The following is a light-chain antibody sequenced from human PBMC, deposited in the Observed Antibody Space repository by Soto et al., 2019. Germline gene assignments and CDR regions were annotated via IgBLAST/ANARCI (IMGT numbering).Light chain of an antibody. CDR1: QSVSSGY. CDR3: QQYESSPRT. V-gene: IGKV3-20*01. Sequence: EMVLTQSPGTLSLSSGERATLACRASQSVSSGYLAWYQQKPCQAPRLLVYHTSNRDTGIPDRFSASGSGTDFTLTISSLEPEDFPVYYCQQYESSPRTFGQGTKVDIK. J-gene: IGKJ1*01. CDR2: HTS.